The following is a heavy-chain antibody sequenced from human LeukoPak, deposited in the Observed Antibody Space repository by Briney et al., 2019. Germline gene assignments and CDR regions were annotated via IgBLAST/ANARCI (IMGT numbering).Heavy chain of an antibody. D-gene: IGHD3-22*01. CDR1: GGTFSSYA. CDR2: INPNSGGT. V-gene: IGHV1-2*02. CDR3: ARSPRRPYYYDSSGYYHFDY. J-gene: IGHJ4*02. Sequence: GASVKVSCKASGGTFSSYAISWVRQAPGQGLEWMGWINPNSGGTNYAQKFQGRVTMTRDTSISTAYMELSRLRSDDTAVYYCARSPRRPYYYDSSGYYHFDYWGQGTLVTVSS.